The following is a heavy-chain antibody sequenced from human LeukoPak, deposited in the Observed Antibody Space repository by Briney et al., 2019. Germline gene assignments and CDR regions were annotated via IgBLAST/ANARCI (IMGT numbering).Heavy chain of an antibody. CDR2: ISSSSSYI. V-gene: IGHV3-21*01. D-gene: IGHD4-17*01. CDR1: GFTFSSYS. CDR3: GRGKYGDYAITQFDY. Sequence: GGSLRLSCAASGFTFSSYSMNWVRQAPGKGLEWVSSISSSSSYIYYADSVKGRFTISRDNAKNSLYLQMNSLRAEDTAVYYCGRGKYGDYAITQFDYWGQGTLVTVSS. J-gene: IGHJ4*02.